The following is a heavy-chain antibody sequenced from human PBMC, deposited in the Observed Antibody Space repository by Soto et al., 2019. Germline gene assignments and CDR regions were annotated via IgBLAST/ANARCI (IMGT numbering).Heavy chain of an antibody. CDR1: GGSISSGGYY. CDR2: IYYSGST. CDR3: ARDSTEGYAFDI. V-gene: IGHV4-31*03. Sequence: SETLSLTCTVSGGSISSGGYYWSWIRQHPGKGLEWIGYIYYSGSTYYNPSLKSRVTISVDTSKNQFSLKLSSVTAADTAVYYCARDSTEGYAFDIWGQGTRVTVSS. J-gene: IGHJ3*02.